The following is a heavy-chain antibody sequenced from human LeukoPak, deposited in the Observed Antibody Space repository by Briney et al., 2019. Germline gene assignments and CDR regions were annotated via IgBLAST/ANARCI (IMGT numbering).Heavy chain of an antibody. CDR1: GGSFSVYY. D-gene: IGHD6-19*01. CDR3: ARVGCYDHYLDY. J-gene: IGHJ4*02. CDR2: INHSGST. V-gene: IGHV4-34*01. Sequence: SETLSLTCAVYGGSFSVYYWSWIRQPPGKGLEWIGEINHSGSTNYNPSLKSRVTISVDTSKNQFSLKLSSVTAADTAVYYCARVGCYDHYLDYWGQGTLVTVSS.